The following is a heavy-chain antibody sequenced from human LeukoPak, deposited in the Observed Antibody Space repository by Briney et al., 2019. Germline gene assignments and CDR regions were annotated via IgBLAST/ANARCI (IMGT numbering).Heavy chain of an antibody. Sequence: GGSLRLSCAASGFTFSNYWMSWVRQAPGKGLEWVGNIQEDGSAQYYVDSVKGRFTISRDNAKNSLYLQMNSLRVDGTAVYYCARVAYGDRYWGQGTLVTVSS. D-gene: IGHD4-17*01. CDR3: ARVAYGDRY. J-gene: IGHJ4*02. CDR2: IQEDGSAQ. V-gene: IGHV3-7*01. CDR1: GFTFSNYW.